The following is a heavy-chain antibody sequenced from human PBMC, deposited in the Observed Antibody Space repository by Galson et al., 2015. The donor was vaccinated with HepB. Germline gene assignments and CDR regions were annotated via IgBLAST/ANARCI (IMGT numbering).Heavy chain of an antibody. D-gene: IGHD3-22*01. Sequence: ALILSCAASRFSVSNNNMNWGRQAPGTGLEWVSHISSTITRFFYADAVRGRSIHSRDSAKNSVYLQMDSLGDEDTAVYYCARDHHYYDSSGYFRGAENFDYWGQGTLVTVSS. V-gene: IGHV3-48*02. J-gene: IGHJ4*02. CDR1: RFSVSNNN. CDR3: ARDHHYYDSSGYFRGAENFDY. CDR2: ISSTITRF.